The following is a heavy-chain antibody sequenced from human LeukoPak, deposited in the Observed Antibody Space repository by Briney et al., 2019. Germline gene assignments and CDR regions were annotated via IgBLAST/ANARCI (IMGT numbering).Heavy chain of an antibody. D-gene: IGHD2-8*02. CDR2: IAHHGSNN. V-gene: IGHV3-30*02. CDR3: AKDGSWSCTD. J-gene: IGHJ4*02. Sequence: QPGGSLRLSCAASGFTFSRYGMHWVRQGPGKGLEWVAYIAHHGSNNYYADSVKGRFSISRDNSKRTLYLQMNSLRADDTAVYYCAKDGSWSCTDWGQGTLVTVSS. CDR1: GFTFSRYG.